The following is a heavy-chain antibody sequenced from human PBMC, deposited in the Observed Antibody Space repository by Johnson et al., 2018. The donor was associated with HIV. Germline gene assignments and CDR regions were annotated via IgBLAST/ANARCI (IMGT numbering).Heavy chain of an antibody. V-gene: IGHV3-30*18. J-gene: IGHJ3*02. CDR3: AKDASVVVTAGAFDI. CDR1: GFTFSEYY. Sequence: QVQLVESGGGVVQPGGSLRVSCVASGFTFSEYYMSWIRQAPGKGLEWVAVISSDGSNNYYADSVKGRFTISRDNSKNTLYLQMNSLRAEDTALYYCAKDASVVVTAGAFDIWGQGTMVTVSS. D-gene: IGHD2-21*02. CDR2: ISSDGSNN.